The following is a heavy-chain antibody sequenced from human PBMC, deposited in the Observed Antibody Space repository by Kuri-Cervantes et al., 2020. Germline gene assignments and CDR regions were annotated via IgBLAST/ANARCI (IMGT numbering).Heavy chain of an antibody. Sequence: GESLKISCKVSGYTFASYWIGWVRQMPGKGLEWMGIIYPGDSDTRYSPSFQGQVTISADKSISTASLQWSSLKASDTAMYYCARQDAGDHDAFDIWGQGTVVTVSS. CDR2: IYPGDSDT. V-gene: IGHV5-51*01. J-gene: IGHJ3*02. D-gene: IGHD2-21*02. CDR3: ARQDAGDHDAFDI. CDR1: GYTFASYW.